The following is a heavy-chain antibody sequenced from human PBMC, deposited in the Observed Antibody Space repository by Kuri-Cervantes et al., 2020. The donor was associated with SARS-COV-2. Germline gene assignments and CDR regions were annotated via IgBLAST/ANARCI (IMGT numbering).Heavy chain of an antibody. Sequence: SETLSLTCAVYGGSFSGYYWSWIRQPPGKGLEWIGELNHSGSTNYNPSLKSRVTISVDTSKNQFFLKLSSVTDADKAVYYCARGFSAVVGAHWYFDLWGRGTLVTVSS. J-gene: IGHJ2*01. D-gene: IGHD2-2*01. CDR1: GGSFSGYY. CDR2: LNHSGST. V-gene: IGHV4-34*01. CDR3: ARGFSAVVGAHWYFDL.